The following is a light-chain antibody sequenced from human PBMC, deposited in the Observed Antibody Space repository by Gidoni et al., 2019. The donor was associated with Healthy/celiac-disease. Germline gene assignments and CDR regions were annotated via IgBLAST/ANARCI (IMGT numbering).Light chain of an antibody. J-gene: IGKJ1*01. CDR3: QQSYSTSWT. Sequence: DTQTTQSQSSLSASVGDRVTITCRAGQSMSSYLNWYQQKPGKAPKLLIYSAYSLPSGFPSRFRGSGSGTDFTLTISSLPPDDFATYYCQQSYSTSWTFGQXTKVEIK. CDR2: SAY. CDR1: QSMSSY. V-gene: IGKV1-39*01.